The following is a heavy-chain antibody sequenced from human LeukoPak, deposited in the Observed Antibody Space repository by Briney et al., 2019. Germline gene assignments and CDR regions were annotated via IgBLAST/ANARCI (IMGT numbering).Heavy chain of an antibody. Sequence: GESLKISCKGSGYSFTSYWIGWVRPMPGKGLGWMGIIYPGDSDTRYSPSFQGQVTISADKSISTAYLQWSSLKASDTAMYYCARHPSNSGSYYNPYYYYMDVWGKGTTVTVSS. V-gene: IGHV5-51*01. J-gene: IGHJ6*03. CDR2: IYPGDSDT. D-gene: IGHD1-26*01. CDR3: ARHPSNSGSYYNPYYYYMDV. CDR1: GYSFTSYW.